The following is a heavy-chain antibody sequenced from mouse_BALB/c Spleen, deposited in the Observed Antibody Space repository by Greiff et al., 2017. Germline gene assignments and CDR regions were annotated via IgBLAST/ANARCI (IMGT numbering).Heavy chain of an antibody. V-gene: IGHV5-6-5*01. Sequence: EVKLMESGGGLVKPGGSLKLSCAASGFPFSSYAMSWVRQTPEKRLEWVASISSGGSTSYPDSVKGRFTISRDNARNILYLQMSSLRSEDTAMYYCARGGSYAMDDWGQGTSVTVSS. J-gene: IGHJ4*01. CDR2: ISSGGST. CDR3: ARGGSYAMDD. CDR1: GFPFSSYA.